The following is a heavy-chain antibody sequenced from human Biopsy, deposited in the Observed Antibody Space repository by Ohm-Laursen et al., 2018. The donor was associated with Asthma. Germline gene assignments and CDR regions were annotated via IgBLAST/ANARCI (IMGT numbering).Heavy chain of an antibody. V-gene: IGHV4-61*01. CDR1: GGSVTSATFH. CDR3: ARGSSSRLSQWELLVSGGKRAHSYYGMDV. Sequence: SDTLSLTCAVTGGSVTSATFHWSWIRQAPGKGLEWIGFINYSGSANYSPSLRGRVSISVDRSKNQISLRLTSVTAADTAVYYCARGSSSRLSQWELLVSGGKRAHSYYGMDVWGQGTTVTVSS. CDR2: INYSGSA. D-gene: IGHD1-26*01. J-gene: IGHJ6*02.